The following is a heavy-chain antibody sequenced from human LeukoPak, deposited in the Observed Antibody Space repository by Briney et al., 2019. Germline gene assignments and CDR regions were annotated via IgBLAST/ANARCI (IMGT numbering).Heavy chain of an antibody. J-gene: IGHJ4*02. V-gene: IGHV3-30*03. D-gene: IGHD4-11*01. CDR1: GFTFSSYG. CDR3: ARDVRSAVTTTGY. Sequence: GGSLRLSCAASGFTFSSYGMHWVRQAPGKGLEWVAVISNDGSNKHYGDSVKGRFTISRDNAKNSLYLQMNSLRAEDTAVYYCARDVRSAVTTTGYWGQGTLVTVSS. CDR2: ISNDGSNK.